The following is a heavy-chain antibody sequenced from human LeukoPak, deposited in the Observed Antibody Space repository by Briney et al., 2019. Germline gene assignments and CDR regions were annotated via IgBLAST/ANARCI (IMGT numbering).Heavy chain of an antibody. CDR3: ASFSWGSGSYNQEAIWSWFDP. D-gene: IGHD3-10*01. V-gene: IGHV4-59*08. CDR1: GGSMSTNY. J-gene: IGHJ5*02. CDR2: IYYSGST. Sequence: SETLSLTCNVSGGSMSTNYWSWIRQPPGKGLEWIGYIYYSGSTNYNPSLMSRVTISVDTSKSQFSLKLSSVTAADTAVYYCASFSWGSGSYNQEAIWSWFDPWGQGTLVTVSS.